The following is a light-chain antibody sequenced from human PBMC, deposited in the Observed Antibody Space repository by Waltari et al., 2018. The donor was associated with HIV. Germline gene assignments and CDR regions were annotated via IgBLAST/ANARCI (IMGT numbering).Light chain of an antibody. CDR2: TNN. V-gene: IGLV1-44*01. CDR3: AAWDNSLNAYV. Sequence: QSVVTQPPSASGTPGQRITLSCSGSTSNIGSNSVTWYQPLPGTAPKFLIYTNNQRPSGVPDRFSGSKSGTSASLAISGIQSEDEADYYCAAWDNSLNAYVFGTGTKVTVL. J-gene: IGLJ1*01. CDR1: TSNIGSNS.